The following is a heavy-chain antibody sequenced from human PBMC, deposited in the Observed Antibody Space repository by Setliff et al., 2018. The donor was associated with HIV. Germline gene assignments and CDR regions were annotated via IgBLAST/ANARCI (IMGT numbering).Heavy chain of an antibody. V-gene: IGHV4-34*01. CDR3: HLEVPLMMGTTPPL. CDR2: SNHSGNT. D-gene: IGHD2-15*01. J-gene: IGHJ4*02. CDR1: GVSFNDYY. Sequence: SETLSLTCDVSGVSFNDYYWSWIRQPPGKGLEWIGESNHSGNTTYNPSLKSRVTISVDTTKNQFSLKLNTVTAAYTAVYYCHLEVPLMMGTTPPLWGQGTLVTVS.